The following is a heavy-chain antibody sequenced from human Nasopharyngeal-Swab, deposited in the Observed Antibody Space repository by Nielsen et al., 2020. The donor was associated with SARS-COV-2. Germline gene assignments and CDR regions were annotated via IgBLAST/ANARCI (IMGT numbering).Heavy chain of an antibody. J-gene: IGHJ3*02. CDR3: AREVPYSGHDDAFDI. CDR1: GLGFSNYE. V-gene: IGHV3-48*03. Sequence: GESLKISCAASGLGFSNYEMNWVRQAPGKGLEWISYISTTTATIYYADSVKGRFTISRDNAKNSLFLQMNSLRAEDPAVYYCAREVPYSGHDDAFDIWGQGTMVTVSA. D-gene: IGHD5-12*01. CDR2: ISTTTATI.